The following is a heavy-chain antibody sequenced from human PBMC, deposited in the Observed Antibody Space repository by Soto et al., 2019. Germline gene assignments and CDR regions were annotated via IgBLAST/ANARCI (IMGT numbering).Heavy chain of an antibody. CDR2: INPSGGST. CDR1: GYTFTSYY. J-gene: IGHJ6*02. D-gene: IGHD1-7*01. V-gene: IGHV1-46*01. CDR3: ARDQPVYNWNYGQLYYYGMDV. Sequence: ASVKVSCKASGYTFTSYYMHWVRQAPGQGLEWMGIINPSGGSTSYAQKFQGRVTMTMDTSTSTVYMELSSLRSEDTAVYYCARDQPVYNWNYGQLYYYGMDVWGQGTTVTVSS.